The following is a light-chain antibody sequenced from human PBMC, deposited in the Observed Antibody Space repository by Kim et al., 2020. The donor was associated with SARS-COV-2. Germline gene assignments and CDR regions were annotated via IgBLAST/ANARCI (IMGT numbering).Light chain of an antibody. CDR2: GKN. CDR3: NSRDSSGNHWV. Sequence: LGPTVRIPCQGDSLRSYYASWYQQKPGQAPVLVIYGKNNRPSGIPDRFSGSSSGNTASLTITGAQAEDEADYYCNSRDSSGNHWVFGGGTKLTVL. J-gene: IGLJ3*02. CDR1: SLRSYY. V-gene: IGLV3-19*01.